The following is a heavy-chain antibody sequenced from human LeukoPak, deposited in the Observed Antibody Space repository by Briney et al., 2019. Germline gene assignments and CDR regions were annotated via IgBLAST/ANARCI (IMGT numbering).Heavy chain of an antibody. CDR1: GFTFSSYS. CDR2: ISGSGGST. CDR3: AKDPGVHWFDP. Sequence: GGSLRLSCAASGFTFSSYSMNWVRQAPGKGLEWVSAISGSGGSTYYADSAKGRFTISRDNSKNTLYLQVNSLRAEDTAVYYCAKDPGVHWFDPWGQGTLVTVSS. D-gene: IGHD3-10*01. V-gene: IGHV3-23*01. J-gene: IGHJ5*02.